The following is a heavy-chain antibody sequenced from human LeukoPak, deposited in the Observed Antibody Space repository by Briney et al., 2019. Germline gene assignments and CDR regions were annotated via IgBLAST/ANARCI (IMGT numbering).Heavy chain of an antibody. V-gene: IGHV4-61*08. CDR3: ARDYRGWYYLDY. Sequence: PSETLSLTCTVSGGSISSGGYYWSWIRQHPGKGLEWIGYIYYSGSTNYNPSLKSRVTISLDTSKNQFSLKLSSVTAADTAVYYCARDYRGWYYLDYWGQGTLVTVSS. D-gene: IGHD6-19*01. CDR2: IYYSGST. CDR1: GGSISSGGYY. J-gene: IGHJ4*02.